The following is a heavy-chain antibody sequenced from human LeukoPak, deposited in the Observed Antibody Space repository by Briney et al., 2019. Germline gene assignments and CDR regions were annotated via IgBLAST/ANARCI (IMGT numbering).Heavy chain of an antibody. Sequence: SETLSLTCTVSGYSISSGYYWGWIRQPPGKGLEWIGSIYHSGSTYYNPSLKSRVTISVDTSKNQFSLKLSSVTAADTAVYYCARFGVQWLVEGNWGQGTLVTVSS. CDR2: IYHSGST. CDR1: GYSISSGYY. D-gene: IGHD6-19*01. V-gene: IGHV4-38-2*02. CDR3: ARFGVQWLVEGN. J-gene: IGHJ4*02.